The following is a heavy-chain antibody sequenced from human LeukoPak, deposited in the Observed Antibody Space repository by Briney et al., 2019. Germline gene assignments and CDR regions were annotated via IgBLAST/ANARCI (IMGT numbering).Heavy chain of an antibody. Sequence: ASVKVSCKASGYTFTSYYMHWVRQAPGQGLEWMGIINAITGSTAYAQQLQGRVAMTRDTSTITVYMELSSLRFEDTAVYYCARADSFPGVAIPAYWGQGTLVTVSS. CDR3: ARADSFPGVAIPAY. CDR1: GYTFTSYY. D-gene: IGHD3-3*01. CDR2: INAITGST. V-gene: IGHV1-46*04. J-gene: IGHJ4*02.